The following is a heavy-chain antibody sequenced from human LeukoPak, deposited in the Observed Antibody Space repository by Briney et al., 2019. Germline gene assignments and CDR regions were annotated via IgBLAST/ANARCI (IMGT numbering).Heavy chain of an antibody. CDR3: ARVGGYCTTTSCSYGMDV. J-gene: IGHJ6*02. Sequence: GASVKVSCEASGYTFTVYYVHWVRQAPGQGLEWMGWLNPNSGGTNYAQKFQGRVTMTRDTSISTAYVELSSLTSDDTAVYYCARVGGYCTTTSCSYGMDVWGQGTTVTVSS. CDR2: LNPNSGGT. V-gene: IGHV1-2*02. D-gene: IGHD2-2*01. CDR1: GYTFTVYY.